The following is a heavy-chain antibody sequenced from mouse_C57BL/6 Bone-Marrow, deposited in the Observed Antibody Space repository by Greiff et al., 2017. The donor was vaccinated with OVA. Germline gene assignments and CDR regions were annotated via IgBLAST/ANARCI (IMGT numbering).Heavy chain of an antibody. CDR3: ARVPSYYSNLFAY. J-gene: IGHJ3*01. CDR1: GFTFSSYA. D-gene: IGHD2-5*01. V-gene: IGHV5-4*01. CDR2: ISDGGSYT. Sequence: EVQLMESGGGLVKPGGSLKLSCAASGFTFSSYAMSWVRQTPEKRLEWVATISDGGSYTYYPDNVKGRFTISRDNAKNNLYLQMSHLKSEDTAMYYCARVPSYYSNLFAYWGQGTLVTVSA.